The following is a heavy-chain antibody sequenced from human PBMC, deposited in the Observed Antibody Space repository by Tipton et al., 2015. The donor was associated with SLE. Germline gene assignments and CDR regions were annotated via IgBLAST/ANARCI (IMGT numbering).Heavy chain of an antibody. CDR1: GGSFSGYY. Sequence: TLSLTCAVYGGSFSGYYWSWIRQPPGKGLEWIGEISHSGSTNYNPSLKSRVTISVDTSKNQFSLKLSSVTAADTAVYYCARGGGTDAFDIWGQGTMVTVSS. CDR2: ISHSGST. CDR3: ARGGGTDAFDI. D-gene: IGHD4-23*01. V-gene: IGHV4-34*01. J-gene: IGHJ3*02.